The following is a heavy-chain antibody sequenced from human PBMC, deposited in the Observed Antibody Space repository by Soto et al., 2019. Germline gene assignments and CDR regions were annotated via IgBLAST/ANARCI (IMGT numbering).Heavy chain of an antibody. D-gene: IGHD1-26*01. Sequence: GGSLRLSCAASGFTFSSYAMHWVRQAPGKGLEWVAVISYDGSNKYYADPVKGRFTISRDNSKNTLYLQMNSLRAEDTAVYYCARAAPYYSGSYYAPFDYWGQGTLVTVSS. CDR2: ISYDGSNK. CDR1: GFTFSSYA. CDR3: ARAAPYYSGSYYAPFDY. V-gene: IGHV3-30-3*01. J-gene: IGHJ4*02.